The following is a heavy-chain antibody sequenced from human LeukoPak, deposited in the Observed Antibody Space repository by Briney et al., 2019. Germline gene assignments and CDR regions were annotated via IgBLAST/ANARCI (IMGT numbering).Heavy chain of an antibody. CDR3: ARVPGYSSSLYYFDY. D-gene: IGHD6-13*01. J-gene: IGHJ4*02. CDR2: ISYDGSNK. Sequence: GRSLRLSCAASGFTFSSYAMHWVRQAPGKGLEWVAVISYDGSNKYYADSVKGRFTISRDNSKNTLYLQMNSLRAEDTAVYYCARVPGYSSSLYYFDYWGQGTLVTVSS. V-gene: IGHV3-30-3*01. CDR1: GFTFSSYA.